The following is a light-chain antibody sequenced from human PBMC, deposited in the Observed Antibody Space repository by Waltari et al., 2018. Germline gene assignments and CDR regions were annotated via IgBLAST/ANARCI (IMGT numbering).Light chain of an antibody. CDR2: TAS. CDR3: QQSYTTPYT. Sequence: DIQMTQAPSSLSASVGDRVTITCRASPSITSHLNWYQQQPGKAPNLLSYTASSLQRGVPARFSGSGSGTHFTLTISSLQPEDFATYFCQQSYTTPYTFGQGTKLEIK. V-gene: IGKV1-39*01. J-gene: IGKJ2*01. CDR1: PSITSH.